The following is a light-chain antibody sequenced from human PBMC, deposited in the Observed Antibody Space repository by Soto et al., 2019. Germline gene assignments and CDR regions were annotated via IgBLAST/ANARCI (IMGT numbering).Light chain of an antibody. J-gene: IGLJ2*01. CDR1: SSNIGAGYD. CDR2: GNS. Sequence: QSVLTQPPSVSGAPGQRVTISCTGSSSNIGAGYDVHWYQQLPGTAPKLLIFGNSNRPSGVPDRFSGSKSGTSASLAIPGLQAEDDADYYCQSSYRSLSGSTVLFGGGTKLTLL. V-gene: IGLV1-40*01. CDR3: QSSYRSLSGSTVL.